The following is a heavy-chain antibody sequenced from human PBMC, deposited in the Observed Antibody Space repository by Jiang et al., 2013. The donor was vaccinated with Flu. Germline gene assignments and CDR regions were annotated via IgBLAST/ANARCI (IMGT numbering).Heavy chain of an antibody. CDR3: AREGVRGVSGIDS. J-gene: IGHJ5*01. D-gene: IGHD3-10*01. Sequence: LLKPSETLSLTCDVSGYSISNGFYWGWIRQTPGKGLEWIGCIYHIGGPYSNPSLKSRLSMSVDKSKNQFSLKLASVTAADTGVYYCAREGVRGVSGIDSWGQGTLVTVSS. V-gene: IGHV4-38-2*02. CDR1: GYSISNGFY. CDR2: IYHIGGP.